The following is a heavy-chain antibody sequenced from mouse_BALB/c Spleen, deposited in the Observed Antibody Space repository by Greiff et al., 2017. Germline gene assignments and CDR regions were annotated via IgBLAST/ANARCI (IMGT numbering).Heavy chain of an antibody. J-gene: IGHJ1*01. V-gene: IGHV14-3*02. Sequence: VQLKESGAELVKPGASVKLSCTASGFNIKDTYMHWVKQRPEQGLEWIGRIDPANGNTKYDPKFQGKATITADTSSNTAYLQLSSLTSEDTAVYYCAIYYGNHYWYFDVWGAGTTVTVSS. D-gene: IGHD2-1*01. CDR1: GFNIKDTY. CDR3: AIYYGNHYWYFDV. CDR2: IDPANGNT.